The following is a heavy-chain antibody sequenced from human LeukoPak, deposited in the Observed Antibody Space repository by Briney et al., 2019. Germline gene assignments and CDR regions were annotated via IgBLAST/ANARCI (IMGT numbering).Heavy chain of an antibody. J-gene: IGHJ5*02. CDR2: IYPGDSDT. D-gene: IGHD3-3*01. CDR3: ARAFNYDFWSGHNWFDP. Sequence: GESLKISCEGSGYSFTSYWLGWVRQMPGKGLEWMGIIYPGDSDTRYSPSFQGQVTISADKSISTAYLQWSSLKASDTAMYYCARAFNYDFWSGHNWFDPWGQGTLVTVSS. V-gene: IGHV5-51*01. CDR1: GYSFTSYW.